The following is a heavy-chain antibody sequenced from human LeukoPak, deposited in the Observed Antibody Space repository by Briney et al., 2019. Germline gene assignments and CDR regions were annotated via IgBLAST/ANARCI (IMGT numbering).Heavy chain of an antibody. D-gene: IGHD1-26*01. CDR2: ISGSGGST. Sequence: PGGSLRLSCAASGFTFSSYGMSWVRQAPGKGLEWVSAISGSGGSTNYADSLKGRFTNSRDNSKNTLYLQMNSLRGEDTAVYYCAKSRGSYWVPEFDFWGQGTLVTVSS. CDR1: GFTFSSYG. J-gene: IGHJ4*02. V-gene: IGHV3-23*01. CDR3: AKSRGSYWVPEFDF.